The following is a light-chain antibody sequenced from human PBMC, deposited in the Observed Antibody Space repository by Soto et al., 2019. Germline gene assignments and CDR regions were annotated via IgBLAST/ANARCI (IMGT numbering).Light chain of an antibody. CDR1: QSISAW. Sequence: DIQMTQSPSTLSASVGDRVTITCRASQSISAWLAWYQQKPGKAPKLLIYDVSSLENGVPSRFSGSGSGTEFTLTIRSLQADDSATYYCQQYKSYSSFGPGTKVDIK. V-gene: IGKV1-5*01. CDR3: QQYKSYSS. CDR2: DVS. J-gene: IGKJ3*01.